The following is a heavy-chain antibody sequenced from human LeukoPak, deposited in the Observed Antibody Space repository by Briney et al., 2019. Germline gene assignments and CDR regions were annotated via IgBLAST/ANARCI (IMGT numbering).Heavy chain of an antibody. CDR3: ARDRVLGFSGYDYFYYFDY. Sequence: PSETLSLTCTVSGGSISSYYWSWIRQPPGKGLEWIGYIYYSGSTNYNPSLKSRVTISVDTSKNQFSLKLSSVTAADTAVYYCARDRVLGFSGYDYFYYFDYWGQGTLVTVSS. V-gene: IGHV4-59*12. CDR2: IYYSGST. CDR1: GGSISSYY. J-gene: IGHJ4*02. D-gene: IGHD5-12*01.